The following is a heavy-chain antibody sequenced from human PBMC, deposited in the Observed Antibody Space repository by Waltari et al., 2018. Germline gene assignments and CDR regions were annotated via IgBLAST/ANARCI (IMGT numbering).Heavy chain of an antibody. Sequence: QVQLQESGPGLVKPSETLSLTCTVSGGSISSYYWSWIRQPPGKGLEWIGYIYYSGSTNYNPSLKSRVTISVDTSKNQFSLKLSSVTAADTAVYYCATPMREISHSSGYYYSWGQGTLVTVSS. J-gene: IGHJ4*02. CDR3: ATPMREISHSSGYYYS. CDR1: GGSISSYY. CDR2: IYYSGST. D-gene: IGHD3-22*01. V-gene: IGHV4-59*01.